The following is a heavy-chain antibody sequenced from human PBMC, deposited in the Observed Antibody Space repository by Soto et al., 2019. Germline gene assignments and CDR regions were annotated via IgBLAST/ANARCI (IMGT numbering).Heavy chain of an antibody. Sequence: SVKVSCKASGGTFSTYAINWVRQAPGQGLEWMGGIIPIFGTANYAQKFQDRVTITADESTSTAYMELSSLRSEDTAVYYCASHSFYYDSSGYYPTLGYWGQGTMVTVSS. J-gene: IGHJ4*02. D-gene: IGHD3-22*01. CDR3: ASHSFYYDSSGYYPTLGY. V-gene: IGHV1-69*13. CDR1: GGTFSTYA. CDR2: IIPIFGTA.